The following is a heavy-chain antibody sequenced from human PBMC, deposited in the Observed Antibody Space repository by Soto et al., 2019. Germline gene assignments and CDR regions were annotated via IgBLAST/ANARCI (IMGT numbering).Heavy chain of an antibody. J-gene: IGHJ5*02. CDR1: GFTFSSYG. CDR2: IWYDGSNK. D-gene: IGHD6-13*01. Sequence: GGSLRLSCAASGFTFSSYGMHRVRQAPGKGLERVAVIWYDGSNKYYADSVKGRFTISRDNSKNTLYLQMNSLRAEDTAVYYCARDPYRIAAAGTDWFDPWGQGTLVTVSS. CDR3: ARDPYRIAAAGTDWFDP. V-gene: IGHV3-33*01.